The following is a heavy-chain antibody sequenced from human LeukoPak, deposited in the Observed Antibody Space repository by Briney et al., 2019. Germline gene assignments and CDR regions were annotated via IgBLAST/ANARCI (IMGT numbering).Heavy chain of an antibody. CDR3: AKDATSLSSGYSH. V-gene: IGHV3-9*01. CDR2: ISWNSGSI. Sequence: GRSLRLSCAASGFTFDDYAMHWVRQAPGKGLEWVSGISWNSGSIGYADSVKGRFTISRDNAKNSLYLQMNSLRAEDTALYYCAKDATSLSSGYSHWGQGTLVTVSS. D-gene: IGHD3-22*01. CDR1: GFTFDDYA. J-gene: IGHJ1*01.